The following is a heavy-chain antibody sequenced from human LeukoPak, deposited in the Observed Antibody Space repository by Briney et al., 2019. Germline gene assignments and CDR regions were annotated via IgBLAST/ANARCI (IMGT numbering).Heavy chain of an antibody. CDR2: ISSSGITI. V-gene: IGHV3-48*03. Sequence: GGSLRLSCAASGFTFSSYEMNWVRQAPGKGWEWVSYISSSGITIYYANSVKGRFTISRDNAKNSLYLQMNSLRAEDTDVYYCAGRVKYSYGMDVWGHGTTVTVSP. CDR3: AGRVKYSYGMDV. J-gene: IGHJ6*01. CDR1: GFTFSSYE. D-gene: IGHD2-15*01.